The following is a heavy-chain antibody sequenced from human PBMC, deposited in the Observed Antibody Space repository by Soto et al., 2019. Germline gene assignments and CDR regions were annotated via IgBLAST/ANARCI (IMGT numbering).Heavy chain of an antibody. D-gene: IGHD4-17*01. CDR3: ASPTMTSTSFYYAMDV. CDR1: GHRFTTYW. J-gene: IGHJ6*02. CDR2: INPTDSET. V-gene: IGHV5-10-1*01. Sequence: GESLKISCKTSGHRFTTYWISWVRQMPGKGLEYMGKINPTDSETNYSPSFEGHVTFSVDRSTSTTYVRWNSLKASDTAMYYCASPTMTSTSFYYAMDVWGQGTTVTVSS.